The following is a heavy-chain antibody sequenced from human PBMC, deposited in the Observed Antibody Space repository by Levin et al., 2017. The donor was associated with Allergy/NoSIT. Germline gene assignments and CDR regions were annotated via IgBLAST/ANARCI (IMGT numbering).Heavy chain of an antibody. CDR2: IKQDGSEK. CDR1: GFTFSSYW. CDR3: ARVRCSGGSCYSNFDAFDI. V-gene: IGHV3-7*01. D-gene: IGHD2-15*01. Sequence: GGSLRLSCAASGFTFSSYWMSWVRQAPGKGLEWVANIKQDGSEKYYVDSVKGRFTISRDNAKNSLYLQMNSLRAEDTAVYYCARVRCSGGSCYSNFDAFDIWGQGTMVTVSS. J-gene: IGHJ3*02.